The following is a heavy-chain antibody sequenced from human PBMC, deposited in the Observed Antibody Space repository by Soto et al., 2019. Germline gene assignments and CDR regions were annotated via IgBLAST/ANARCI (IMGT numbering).Heavy chain of an antibody. J-gene: IGHJ6*02. V-gene: IGHV4-34*01. CDR3: ARGGDIAAAGTDYYGMDV. CDR2: INHSGST. Sequence: SETLSLTCAVYGGSFSGYYWSWIRQPPGKGLEWIGEINHSGSTNYNPSLKSRVTISVDTSKNQFSLKLSSVTAADTAVYYCARGGDIAAAGTDYYGMDVWGQGTTVTVSS. CDR1: GGSFSGYY. D-gene: IGHD6-13*01.